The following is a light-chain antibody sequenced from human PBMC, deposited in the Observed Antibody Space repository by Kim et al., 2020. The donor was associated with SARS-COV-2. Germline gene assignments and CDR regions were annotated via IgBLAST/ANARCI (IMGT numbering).Light chain of an antibody. J-gene: IGKJ1*01. CDR3: QQYGTSWT. V-gene: IGKV3-20*01. CDR2: GAS. Sequence: EIVLTQSPGTLSLSPGEKATLSCRANQSVYINYLAWYLQEPGQAPRLLIYGASSRASGIPDRFSGSGSGTDFTLTINRLQPDDFAVYYCQQYGTSWTFGQGTKVDIK. CDR1: QSVYINY.